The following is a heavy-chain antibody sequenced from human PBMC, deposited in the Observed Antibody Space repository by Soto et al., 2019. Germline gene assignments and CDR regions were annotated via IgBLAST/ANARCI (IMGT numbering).Heavy chain of an antibody. J-gene: IGHJ4*02. D-gene: IGHD5-12*01. V-gene: IGHV4-59*01. Sequence: SETLSLTCTVSGGSISSYYWSWIRQPPGKGLEWIGYIYYSGNTNYNPSLKSRVTISVDTSKNQFSLKLSSVTAADTAVYYCARGRWLQLPDYWGQGTLVTVSS. CDR1: GGSISSYY. CDR2: IYYSGNT. CDR3: ARGRWLQLPDY.